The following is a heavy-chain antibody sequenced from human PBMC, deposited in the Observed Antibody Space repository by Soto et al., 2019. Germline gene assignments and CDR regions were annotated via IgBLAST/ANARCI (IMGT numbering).Heavy chain of an antibody. V-gene: IGHV1-69*06. Sequence: SVNVSCKASGGTFSSYAISWVRQAPGQGLEWMGGIIPIFGTANYAQKFQGRVTITADKSTSTAYMELSSLRSEDTAVYYCARSIVVVVAGDYGMDVWGQGTTVTVSS. CDR1: GGTFSSYA. D-gene: IGHD2-15*01. CDR2: IIPIFGTA. CDR3: ARSIVVVVAGDYGMDV. J-gene: IGHJ6*02.